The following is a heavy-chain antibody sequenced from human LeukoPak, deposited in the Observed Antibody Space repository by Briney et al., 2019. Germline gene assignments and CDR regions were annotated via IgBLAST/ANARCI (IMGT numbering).Heavy chain of an antibody. V-gene: IGHV3-23*01. CDR3: AKGVMTMVITYFDH. Sequence: PGGSLRLSCAASGFNFITRAMTWVRQTPGKGLEWVASISGSAITTHYAESVKGQFTISRDNSKNTLFLQMNNLRADDTAVYYCAKGVMTMVITYFDHWGHGTLVAVSS. D-gene: IGHD4/OR15-4a*01. CDR2: ISGSAITT. CDR1: GFNFITRA. J-gene: IGHJ4*01.